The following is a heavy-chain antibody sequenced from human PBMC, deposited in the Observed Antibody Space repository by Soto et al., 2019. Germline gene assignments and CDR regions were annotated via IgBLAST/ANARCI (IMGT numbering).Heavy chain of an antibody. Sequence: GGSLRLSCAASGFTFSSYAMSWVRQAQGKGLEWVSAISGSGGSTYYADSVKGRFTISRDNSKNTLYLQMNSLRAEDTAVYYCAKDPIVHCSGGSCYSADYWGQGTLVTVSS. CDR1: GFTFSSYA. V-gene: IGHV3-23*01. D-gene: IGHD2-15*01. CDR2: ISGSGGST. CDR3: AKDPIVHCSGGSCYSADY. J-gene: IGHJ4*02.